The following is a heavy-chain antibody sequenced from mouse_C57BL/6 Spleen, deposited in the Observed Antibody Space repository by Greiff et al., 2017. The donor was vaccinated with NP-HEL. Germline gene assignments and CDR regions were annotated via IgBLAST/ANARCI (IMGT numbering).Heavy chain of an antibody. Sequence: VQLKQSGPELVKPGASVKMSCKASGYTFTDYNMHWVKQSHGKSLEWIGYINPNNGGTSYNQKFKGKATLTVNKSSSTAYMELRSLTSEDSAVYYCARSAVYYGSIKYFDYWGQGTTLTVSS. D-gene: IGHD1-1*01. CDR1: GYTFTDYN. V-gene: IGHV1-22*01. J-gene: IGHJ2*01. CDR2: INPNNGGT. CDR3: ARSAVYYGSIKYFDY.